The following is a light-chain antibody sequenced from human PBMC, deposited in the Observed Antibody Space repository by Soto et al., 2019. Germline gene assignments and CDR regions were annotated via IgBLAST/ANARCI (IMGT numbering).Light chain of an antibody. V-gene: IGKV3-11*01. CDR2: DAS. CDR3: QQRSDWPPIT. Sequence: EIVLTQSPGTLSLSPGERATLSCRASQSVSRYLAWYQQKPGQAPRLLIYDASNRATGIPARFSGSGSGTDSTLTISSLEPEDFAVYYCQQRSDWPPITFGQGTRLEIK. CDR1: QSVSRY. J-gene: IGKJ5*01.